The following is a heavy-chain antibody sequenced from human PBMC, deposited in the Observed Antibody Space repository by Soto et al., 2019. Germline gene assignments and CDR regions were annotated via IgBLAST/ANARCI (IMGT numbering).Heavy chain of an antibody. CDR1: GYTFTRYG. CDR2: ISVYNGNT. Sequence: QVQLVQSGAEVKKPGASVKVSCKASGYTFTRYGVAWLRQAPGQGLEWMGWISVYNGNTNFAQKFQGRVTLTTDASTSTASMELRSLRSDDTAVYYCARTDYLFSTLTYYFDYWGQGTLVTVSS. CDR3: ARTDYLFSTLTYYFDY. D-gene: IGHD3-16*01. J-gene: IGHJ4*02. V-gene: IGHV1-18*01.